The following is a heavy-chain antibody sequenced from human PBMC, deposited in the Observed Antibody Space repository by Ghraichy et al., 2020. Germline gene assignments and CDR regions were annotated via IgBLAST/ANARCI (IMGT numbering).Heavy chain of an antibody. V-gene: IGHV3-23*01. J-gene: IGHJ4*02. CDR2: MRGSRGAT. CDR1: GFIFNNYV. D-gene: IGHD2-15*01. CDR3: ARALYESGGLYVPYDY. Sequence: GGSLRLSCATSGFIFNNYVMLWVRQAPGKGLEWVSVMRGSRGATYYADSVKGRFTISRDNSKNTLYLQMSSLRADDTAVYYCARALYESGGLYVPYDYSSQGALVSVS.